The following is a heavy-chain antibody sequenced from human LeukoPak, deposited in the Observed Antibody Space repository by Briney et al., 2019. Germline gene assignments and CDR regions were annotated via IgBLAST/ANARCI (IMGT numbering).Heavy chain of an antibody. J-gene: IGHJ4*02. Sequence: GGSLRLSCAASGFTFSSYSMNWVRQAPGKGLEWVSSISSSSSYIYYADSVKGRFTISRDNAKNSLYLQMNSLRAEDTAVYYCARDSGIVATTLVDYWGQGTLVTVSS. CDR1: GFTFSSYS. CDR3: ARDSGIVATTLVDY. V-gene: IGHV3-21*01. D-gene: IGHD5-12*01. CDR2: ISSSSSYI.